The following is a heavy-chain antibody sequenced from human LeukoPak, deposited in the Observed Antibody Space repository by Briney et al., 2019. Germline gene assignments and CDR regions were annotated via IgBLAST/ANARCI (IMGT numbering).Heavy chain of an antibody. Sequence: GGSLRLSCAASGFTFSSYGMHWVRQAPGKGLEWVAVIWYDGSNKYYADSVKGRFTISRDNSKNTPYLQMNSLRAEDTAVYYCARVGDGDYGGDYWGQGTLVTVSS. V-gene: IGHV3-33*01. D-gene: IGHD4-17*01. CDR2: IWYDGSNK. CDR3: ARVGDGDYGGDY. J-gene: IGHJ4*02. CDR1: GFTFSSYG.